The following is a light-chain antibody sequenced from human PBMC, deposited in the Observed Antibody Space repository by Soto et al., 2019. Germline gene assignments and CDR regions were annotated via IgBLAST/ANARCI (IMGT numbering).Light chain of an antibody. V-gene: IGKV3-20*01. CDR1: QSFSSSY. CDR3: QQYGSSPFT. CDR2: GRS. J-gene: IGKJ3*01. Sequence: EIVLTQSPGTLSLSPGERATLSCRASQSFSSSYLAWYQQKPGQAPRLLIYGRSGRATGIPDRFSGSGSGTDFTLTISRLEPEDIAVYYCQQYGSSPFTYGPGTKVDIK.